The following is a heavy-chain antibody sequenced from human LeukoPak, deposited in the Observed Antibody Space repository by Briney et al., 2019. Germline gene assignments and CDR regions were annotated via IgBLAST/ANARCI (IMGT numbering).Heavy chain of an antibody. Sequence: KASETLSLTCTVSGGSINISDYYWGWIRQPPGKGLEWIGFMHYSGSTYYSPSLKSRVTISVDTSKNQFSLKLSSVTAADTAVYYCARQRGYSYGWYFDYWGQGTLVTVSS. CDR3: ARQRGYSYGWYFDY. D-gene: IGHD5-18*01. J-gene: IGHJ4*02. CDR2: MHYSGST. CDR1: GGSINISDYY. V-gene: IGHV4-39*01.